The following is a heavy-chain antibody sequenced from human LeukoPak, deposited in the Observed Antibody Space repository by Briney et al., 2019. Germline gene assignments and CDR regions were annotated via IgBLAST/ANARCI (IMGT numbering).Heavy chain of an antibody. V-gene: IGHV4-31*03. Sequence: SETLSLTCTVPGGSISSGGYYWSWIRQHPGKGLEWIGYIYYSGSTYYNPSLKSRVTISVDTSKNQFSLKLSSVTAADTAVYYCAKGYDFWSGYSLTYYFDYWGQGTLVTVSS. J-gene: IGHJ4*02. CDR1: GGSISSGGYY. CDR2: IYYSGST. CDR3: AKGYDFWSGYSLTYYFDY. D-gene: IGHD3-3*01.